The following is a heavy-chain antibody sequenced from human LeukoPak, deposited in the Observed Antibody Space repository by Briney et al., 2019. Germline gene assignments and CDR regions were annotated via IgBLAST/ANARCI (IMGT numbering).Heavy chain of an antibody. D-gene: IGHD3-10*01. CDR2: VSSSGTTT. J-gene: IGHJ5*02. CDR1: GFTFSSYS. V-gene: IGHV3-48*04. CDR3: ARDRDPYYYGSGSQSWFDP. Sequence: GGSLRLSCAASGFTFSSYSVIWARQAPGKGLEWVSYVSSSGTTTYYADSVKGRFTISRDNAKNSLYLQMNSLRAEDTALYYCARDRDPYYYGSGSQSWFDPWGQGTLVTVSS.